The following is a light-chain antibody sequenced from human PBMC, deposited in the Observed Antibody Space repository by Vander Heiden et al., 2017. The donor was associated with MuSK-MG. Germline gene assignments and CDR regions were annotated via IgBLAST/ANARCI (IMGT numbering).Light chain of an antibody. Sequence: DIQMTQSPSSLSASVGDRVTITCRASQSISSYLNWYQQKPGKAPKLLIYTASSLQSGVPPRFSGSGSGTDFTLTISSLQPEDFATYYCQQSYSTPITFGQGTQMEIK. CDR2: TAS. J-gene: IGKJ5*01. CDR1: QSISSY. V-gene: IGKV1-39*01. CDR3: QQSYSTPIT.